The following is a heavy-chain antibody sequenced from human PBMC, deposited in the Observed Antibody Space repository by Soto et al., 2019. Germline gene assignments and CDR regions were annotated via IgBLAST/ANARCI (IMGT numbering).Heavy chain of an antibody. CDR1: GGTFSIYT. D-gene: IGHD6-13*01. CDR2: IIPILGIA. V-gene: IGHV1-69*02. CDR3: ANTIGQQLGIWFDP. Sequence: SVNVSCKASGGTFSIYTISCARQAPGQGLEWMGRIIPILGIANYAQKFQGRVTITADKSTSTAYMELSSLRSEDTAVYYCANTIGQQLGIWFDPWGQGTLVTVSS. J-gene: IGHJ5*02.